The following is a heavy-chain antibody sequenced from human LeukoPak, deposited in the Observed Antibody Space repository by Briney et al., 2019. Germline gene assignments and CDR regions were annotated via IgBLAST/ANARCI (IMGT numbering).Heavy chain of an antibody. CDR1: GYTFSDYY. V-gene: IGHV1-2*02. D-gene: IGHD2-8*02. CDR2: IKPNSGGT. J-gene: IGHJ4*02. Sequence: ASVKLSCKASGYTFSDYYIHWVRQAPGQGLEWMGWIKPNSGGTNFVQKFQGRVTMTRGTSISTAYMELSSLRSDDTAVYYCARDLVARWQIDFDYWGQGTLVTVSS. CDR3: ARDLVARWQIDFDY.